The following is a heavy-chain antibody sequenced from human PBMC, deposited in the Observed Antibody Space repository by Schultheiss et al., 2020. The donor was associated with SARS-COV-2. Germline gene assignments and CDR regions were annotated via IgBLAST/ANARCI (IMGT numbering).Heavy chain of an antibody. D-gene: IGHD3-22*01. CDR1: GFTFSDCS. Sequence: GGSLRLSCAASGFTFSDCSMNWVRQAPGKGLEWVSSISSSSSYIYYADSVKGRFTISRDNAKNSLYLQMNSLRAEDTAVYYCAKDISATYYYDSSGYYPAFAYWGQGTLVTVSS. CDR2: ISSSSSYI. V-gene: IGHV3-21*01. CDR3: AKDISATYYYDSSGYYPAFAY. J-gene: IGHJ4*02.